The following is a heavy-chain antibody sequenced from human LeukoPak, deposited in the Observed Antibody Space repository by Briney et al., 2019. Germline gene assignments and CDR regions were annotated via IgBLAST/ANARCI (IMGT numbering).Heavy chain of an antibody. CDR1: GYTFTSYG. Sequence: ASVKVSCKASGYTFTSYGISWVRQAPGQGLEWMGWISAYNGNTNYAQKLQGRVTMTTDTSTSTAYMELRSLRSDDTAVYYCARGRRSNWWTGGNDFWGQGTLVTVSS. CDR2: ISAYNGNT. J-gene: IGHJ4*02. D-gene: IGHD2-15*01. V-gene: IGHV1-18*01. CDR3: ARGRRSNWWTGGNDF.